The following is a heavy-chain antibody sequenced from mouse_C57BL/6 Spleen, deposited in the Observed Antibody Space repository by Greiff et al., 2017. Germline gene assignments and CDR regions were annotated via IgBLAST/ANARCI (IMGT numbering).Heavy chain of an antibody. CDR3: ARNYGRGFFAY. CDR1: GYTFTDYY. D-gene: IGHD1-1*01. J-gene: IGHJ3*01. Sequence: EVKLQQSGPELVKPGASVKISCKASGYTFTDYYMNWVKQSHGKSLEWIGDINPNNGGTSYNQKFKGKATLTVDKSSSTAYMELRSLTSEDSAVYYCARNYGRGFFAYWGQGTLVTVSA. CDR2: INPNNGGT. V-gene: IGHV1-26*01.